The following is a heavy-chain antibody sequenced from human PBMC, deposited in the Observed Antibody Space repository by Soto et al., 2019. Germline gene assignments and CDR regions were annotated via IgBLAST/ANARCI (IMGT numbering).Heavy chain of an antibody. V-gene: IGHV3-7*01. CDR3: GRGGGWTPEC. D-gene: IGHD6-19*01. Sequence: EVQRVESGGGLVQPGGSLRLSCAASGFTFSMTWMQWVRQVPGKGLEWVARLNEDGSDTYYVESVKGRCSISRDNAKDSLYLQMNSLIPDDTAVYYCGRGGGWTPECWGHGTLVTVSS. J-gene: IGHJ4*01. CDR2: LNEDGSDT. CDR1: GFTFSMTW.